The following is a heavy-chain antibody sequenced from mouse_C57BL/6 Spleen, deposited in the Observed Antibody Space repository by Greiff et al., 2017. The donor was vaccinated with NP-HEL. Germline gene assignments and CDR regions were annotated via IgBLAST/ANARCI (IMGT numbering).Heavy chain of an antibody. CDR1: GYTFTSYW. Sequence: QVQLQQPGAELVRPGSSVKLSCKASGYTFTSYWMDWVKQRPGQGLEWIGNIYPSDSETHYNQKFKDKATLTVDKSSSTAYMQLSSLTSEDSAVYYCARRGRGNFGYFDVWGTETTVTVSS. D-gene: IGHD2-1*01. J-gene: IGHJ1*03. V-gene: IGHV1-61*01. CDR2: IYPSDSET. CDR3: ARRGRGNFGYFDV.